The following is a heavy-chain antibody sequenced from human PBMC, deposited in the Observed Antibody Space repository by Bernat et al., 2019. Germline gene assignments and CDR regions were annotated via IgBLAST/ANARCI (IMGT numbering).Heavy chain of an antibody. CDR1: GFTVSSNY. V-gene: IGHV3-66*02. D-gene: IGHD5-24*01. J-gene: IGHJ4*02. CDR2: IYSGGST. Sequence: EVQPVESGGGLVQPGGSLRLSCAVSGFTVSSNYMAWVRQAPGKGLEWVSTIYSGGSTYYADSVKGRLTISRDNSKNTFYLQMNSLRAEDTAVYYCARDPNGYKYFDYWGQGTLVTVSS. CDR3: ARDPNGYKYFDY.